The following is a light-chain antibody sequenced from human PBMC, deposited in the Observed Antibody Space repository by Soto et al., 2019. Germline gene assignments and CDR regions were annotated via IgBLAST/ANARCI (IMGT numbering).Light chain of an antibody. J-gene: IGLJ2*01. Sequence: QSALTQPPSASGSPGQSVTISCTGTSSDVGGYTFVSWYHQHPGKAPKLSIYELNKRPSGVPDRFSGSKSGNTASLTVSGLQAEDEADYYCSSYAGSNSVIFGGGTKLTVL. CDR3: SSYAGSNSVI. CDR2: ELN. V-gene: IGLV2-8*01. CDR1: SSDVGGYTF.